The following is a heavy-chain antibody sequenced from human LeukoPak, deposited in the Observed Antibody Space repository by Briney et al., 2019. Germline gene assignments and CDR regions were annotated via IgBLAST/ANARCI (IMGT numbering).Heavy chain of an antibody. CDR2: INPSGGST. V-gene: IGHV1-46*01. CDR1: GGTFSSYA. Sequence: ASVKVSCKASGGTFSSYAISWVRQAPGQGLEWMGIINPSGGSTSYAQKFQGRVTMTRDTSTSTVYMELSSLRSEDTAVYYCARDWERYCSGGSCPALDYWGQGTLVTVSS. D-gene: IGHD2-15*01. J-gene: IGHJ4*02. CDR3: ARDWERYCSGGSCPALDY.